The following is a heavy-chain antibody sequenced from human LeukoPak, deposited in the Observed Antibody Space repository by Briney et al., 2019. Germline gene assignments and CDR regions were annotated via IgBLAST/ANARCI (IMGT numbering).Heavy chain of an antibody. CDR2: INSDGSST. J-gene: IGHJ6*03. CDR3: ARSAAAGFSYYSYYLDV. D-gene: IGHD6-13*01. Sequence: PGGSLRLSCAASGFTFSNYWMSWVRQAPGKGLVWVSRINSDGSSTTYADSVKGRFTISRDNAKNTLYLQMNSLRAEDTAVYYCARSAAAGFSYYSYYLDVWGKGTTVTIFS. CDR1: GFTFSNYW. V-gene: IGHV3-74*01.